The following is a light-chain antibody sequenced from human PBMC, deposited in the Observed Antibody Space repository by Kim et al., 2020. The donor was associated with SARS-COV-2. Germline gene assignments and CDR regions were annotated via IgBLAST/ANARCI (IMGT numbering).Light chain of an antibody. CDR1: SSNIGSNT. V-gene: IGLV1-44*01. CDR2: RDN. CDR3: AAWDDSLNGLWV. J-gene: IGLJ3*02. Sequence: QPVLTQPPSASGTPGQKVTVSCSGSSSNIGSNTVNWYQQLPGTAPKLLIYRDNQRPSGVPDRFSGSKSGTSASLAISGLQSEDEADYFCAAWDDSLNGLWVFGGGTQLTVL.